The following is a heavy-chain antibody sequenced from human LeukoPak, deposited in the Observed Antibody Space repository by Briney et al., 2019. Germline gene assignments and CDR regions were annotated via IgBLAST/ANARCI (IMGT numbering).Heavy chain of an antibody. V-gene: IGHV3-23*01. J-gene: IGHJ4*02. D-gene: IGHD1-26*01. Sequence: SGGSLRLSCAASGFTFSSYAMSWVRQAPGKGLEWVSTISSSGGSTYYADSVKGRFTISRDNSKNTLYLQMNSLRAEDTAVYYCAKVVGATTRGYFDYWGQGTLVTVS. CDR3: AKVVGATTRGYFDY. CDR2: ISSSGGST. CDR1: GFTFSSYA.